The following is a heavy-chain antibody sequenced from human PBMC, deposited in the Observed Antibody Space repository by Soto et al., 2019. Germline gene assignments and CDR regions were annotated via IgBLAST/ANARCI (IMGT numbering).Heavy chain of an antibody. Sequence: ASVKVSCKASGYTFTNYAMHWVRQAPGQRLEWMGWINADNGNTKYSQKFQGRVTITRDTSASTAYMELSSLRSEDTSVYYCAKEGGLSGSYYISSSYYFDYWGQGTLVTVSS. D-gene: IGHD1-26*01. CDR3: AKEGGLSGSYYISSSYYFDY. CDR1: GYTFTNYA. V-gene: IGHV1-3*01. J-gene: IGHJ4*02. CDR2: INADNGNT.